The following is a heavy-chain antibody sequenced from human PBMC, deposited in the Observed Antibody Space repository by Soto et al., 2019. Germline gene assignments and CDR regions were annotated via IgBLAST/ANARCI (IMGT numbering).Heavy chain of an antibody. CDR1: GYTFTGYY. V-gene: IGHV1-46*01. CDR2: INPSGGST. CDR3: ARTHSHYYDSSGYYYEYFQH. J-gene: IGHJ1*01. D-gene: IGHD3-22*01. Sequence: ASVKVSCKASGYTFTGYYMHWVRQAPGQGLEWMGIINPSGGSTSYAQKFQGRVTMTRDTSTSTVYMELSSLRSEDTAVYYCARTHSHYYDSSGYYYEYFQHWGQGTLVTVSS.